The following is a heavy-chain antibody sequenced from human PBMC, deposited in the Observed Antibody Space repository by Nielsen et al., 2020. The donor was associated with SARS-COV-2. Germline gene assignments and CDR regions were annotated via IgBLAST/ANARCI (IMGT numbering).Heavy chain of an antibody. CDR3: AKEWLTPPRWYYDSSGDDY. CDR1: GFTVSSNY. D-gene: IGHD3-22*01. V-gene: IGHV3-66*01. CDR2: IYSGGST. J-gene: IGHJ4*02. Sequence: GGSLRLSCAASGFTVSSNYMSWVRQAPGKGLEWVSVIYSGGSTYYADSVKGRFTISRDNSKNTLYLQMNSLRAEDTAVYYCAKEWLTPPRWYYDSSGDDYWGQGTLVTVSS.